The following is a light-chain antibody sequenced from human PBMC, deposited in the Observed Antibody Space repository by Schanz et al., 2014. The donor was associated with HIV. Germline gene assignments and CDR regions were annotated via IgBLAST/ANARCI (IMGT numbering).Light chain of an antibody. CDR3: SSSSTNTCV. V-gene: IGLV2-14*02. CDR2: DVS. J-gene: IGLJ3*02. CDR1: SSDVGSYNL. Sequence: QSALTQPASVSGSPGQSITISCTGTSSDVGSYNLVSWYQQHPGKAPKLMIYDVSKRPSGVPDRFSGSKSGSAASLTISGLQAEDEADYYCSSSSTNTCVFGGGTKLTVL.